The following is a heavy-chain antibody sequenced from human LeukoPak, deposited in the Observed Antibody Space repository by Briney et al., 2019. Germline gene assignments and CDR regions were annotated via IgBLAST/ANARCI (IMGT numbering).Heavy chain of an antibody. Sequence: EASVKVSCKASGYIFTSYAMNWVRQAPGQGLEWMGIINPSGGSTSYAQKFQGRVTMTRDTSTNTVYMELSSLTSEDTAVYYCATSCSGGSCYYGMDVWGQGTTVTVSS. D-gene: IGHD2-15*01. V-gene: IGHV1-46*01. CDR2: INPSGGST. CDR1: GYIFTSYA. J-gene: IGHJ6*02. CDR3: ATSCSGGSCYYGMDV.